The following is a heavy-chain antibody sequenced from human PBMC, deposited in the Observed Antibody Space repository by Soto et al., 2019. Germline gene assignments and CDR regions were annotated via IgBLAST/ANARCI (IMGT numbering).Heavy chain of an antibody. D-gene: IGHD2-21*02. Sequence: QVQLVQSGAEMKKPGSSVKVSCKASGGTFSSYAISWVRQAPGQGLEWMGGIIPIFGTANYAQKLQGRVTITADEYTSTAYMELSVLRSEYTAVYYCARSQVVTADISWVSDYWGQGTLVTGSS. CDR3: ARSQVVTADISWVSDY. CDR1: GGTFSSYA. CDR2: IIPIFGTA. J-gene: IGHJ4*02. V-gene: IGHV1-69*01.